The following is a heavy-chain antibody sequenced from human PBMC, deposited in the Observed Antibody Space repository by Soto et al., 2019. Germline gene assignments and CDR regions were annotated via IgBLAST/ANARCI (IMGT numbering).Heavy chain of an antibody. CDR2: MNPNSGNT. CDR1: GYTFTSYD. D-gene: IGHD3-3*01. CDR3: ARGRWYDFWSGYSNDAFDI. Sequence: WASVKVSCKASGYTFTSYDINCVRQATGQGLEWMGWMNPNSGNTGYAQKFQGRVTMTRNTSISTAYMELSSLRSEDTAVYYCARGRWYDFWSGYSNDAFDIWGQGTMVTVSS. V-gene: IGHV1-8*01. J-gene: IGHJ3*02.